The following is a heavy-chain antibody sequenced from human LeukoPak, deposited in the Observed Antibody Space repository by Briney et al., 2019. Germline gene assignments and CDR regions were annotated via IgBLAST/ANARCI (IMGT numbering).Heavy chain of an antibody. CDR1: GFTFSTYA. D-gene: IGHD3-10*01. CDR3: ARGASGIGGIRFDP. CDR2: INTGGFTI. V-gene: IGHV3-48*03. J-gene: IGHJ5*02. Sequence: GGSLRLSCAASGFTFSTYAMSWVRQAPGKGLEWVSYINTGGFTIYYADSVKGRFTISRDNAKNSLYLQMNSLRAEDTAVYYCARGASGIGGIRFDPWGQGTLVTVPS.